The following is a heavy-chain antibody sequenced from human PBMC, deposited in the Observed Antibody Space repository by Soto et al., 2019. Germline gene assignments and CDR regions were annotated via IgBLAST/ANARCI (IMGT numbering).Heavy chain of an antibody. Sequence: PVVPQRVPWRAAGCNFISYGGRWVSKATGKGLEWVAVISYDGSNKYYADSVKGRFTISRDNSKNTLYLQMNSLRAEDTAVYYCARSRGGGSTKYNWFDPWGQGTLVTVSS. CDR2: ISYDGSNK. D-gene: IGHD6-25*01. CDR1: GCNFISYG. J-gene: IGHJ5*02. V-gene: IGHV3-30-3*01. CDR3: ARSRGGGSTKYNWFDP.